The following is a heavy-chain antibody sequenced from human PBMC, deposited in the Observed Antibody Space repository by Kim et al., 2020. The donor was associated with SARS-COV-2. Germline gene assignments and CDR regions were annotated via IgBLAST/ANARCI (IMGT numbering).Heavy chain of an antibody. J-gene: IGHJ3*02. D-gene: IGHD5-12*01. V-gene: IGHV3-43*02. Sequence: GGSLRLSCAASGFTFDDYAMHWVRQAPGKVLEWVSLISGDGGSTYYADSVKGRFTISRDNSKNSLYLQMNSLRTEDTALYYCAKAYGMATIEAREFDAFDIWGQGTMVTVSS. CDR3: AKAYGMATIEAREFDAFDI. CDR2: ISGDGGST. CDR1: GFTFDDYA.